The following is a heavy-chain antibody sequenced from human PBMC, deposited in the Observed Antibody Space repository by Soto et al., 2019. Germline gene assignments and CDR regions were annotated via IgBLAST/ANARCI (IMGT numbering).Heavy chain of an antibody. CDR3: ARDSYDYSNYEGDGMDV. CDR1: GFTFSSYG. D-gene: IGHD4-4*01. V-gene: IGHV3-33*01. CDR2: IWYDGSNK. J-gene: IGHJ6*02. Sequence: QVQLVESGGGVVQPGRSLRLSCAASGFTFSSYGMHWVRQAPGKGLEWVAVIWYDGSNKYYADSVKGRFTISRDNSKNXXYLQMNSLRAEDTAVYYCARDSYDYSNYEGDGMDVWGQGTTVTVSS.